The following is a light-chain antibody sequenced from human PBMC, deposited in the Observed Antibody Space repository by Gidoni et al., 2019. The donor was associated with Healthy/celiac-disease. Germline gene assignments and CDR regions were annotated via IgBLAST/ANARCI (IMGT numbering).Light chain of an antibody. Sequence: EIVLTQSPATLSLSPGERATLSCRASQSVSSYLAWYQQKPGQAPRLLIYDASNRATGIPARFSGSGSGTDFTLTISSLEPEDFAVYYCQQRNNWPPMYTFXQXTKLXIK. CDR2: DAS. CDR1: QSVSSY. V-gene: IGKV3-11*01. J-gene: IGKJ2*01. CDR3: QQRNNWPPMYT.